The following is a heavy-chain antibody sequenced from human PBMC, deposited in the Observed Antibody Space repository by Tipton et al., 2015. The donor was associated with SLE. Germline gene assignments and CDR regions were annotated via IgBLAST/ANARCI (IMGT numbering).Heavy chain of an antibody. CDR1: GFIFSSYW. CDR3: VRGDSPWAFHT. Sequence: SLRLSCAGSGFIFSSYWMSWVRQAPGKGPEWVANINEDGSETYYADSVKGRITISRDNAKNSLYLHLNSLRAEDAAVYYCVRGDSPWAFHTWGQGTMVTVSS. D-gene: IGHD4-11*01. CDR2: INEDGSET. J-gene: IGHJ3*02. V-gene: IGHV3-7*01.